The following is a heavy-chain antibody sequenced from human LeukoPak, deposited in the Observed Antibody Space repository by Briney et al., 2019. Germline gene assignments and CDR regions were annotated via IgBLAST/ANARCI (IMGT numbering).Heavy chain of an antibody. CDR2: ISYDGSNK. V-gene: IGHV3-30*04. CDR3: ARDRGYTAMVTSRLAGYLDV. CDR1: GFTFSSYA. D-gene: IGHD5-18*01. Sequence: GRSLRLSCAASGFTFSSYAMHWVRQAPGKGLEWVAVISYDGSNKYYADSVKGRFTISRDNSKNTLYLQMNSLRAEDTAVYYCARDRGYTAMVTSRLAGYLDVWGQGTTVTVSS. J-gene: IGHJ6*02.